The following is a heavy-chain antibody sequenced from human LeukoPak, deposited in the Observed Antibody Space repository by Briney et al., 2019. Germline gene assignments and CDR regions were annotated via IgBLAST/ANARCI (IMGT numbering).Heavy chain of an antibody. CDR2: ISWDGGST. Sequence: GGSLRLSCAASGFTFDDYTMHWVRQAPGKGLEWVSLISWDGGSTYYADSVKGRFTISRDNSKNTLYLQMNSLRAEDTAVYYCARDYSSGWYEGLFDYWGQGTLVTVSS. J-gene: IGHJ4*02. CDR3: ARDYSSGWYEGLFDY. CDR1: GFTFDDYT. V-gene: IGHV3-43*01. D-gene: IGHD6-19*01.